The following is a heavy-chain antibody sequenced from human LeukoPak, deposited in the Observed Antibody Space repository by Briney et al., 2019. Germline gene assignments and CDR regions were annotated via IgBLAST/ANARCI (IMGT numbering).Heavy chain of an antibody. J-gene: IGHJ4*02. CDR1: GYTFTGYY. Sequence: EASVMVSCKHSGYTFTGYYMCCVRQALGQGLEWMGSVNPTSGCTNDAQKFQGRVTMTTDTSISTAYMELSRLRSDDTAVYYCARDYDYDSSGYYSLFDYWGQGTLVTVSS. D-gene: IGHD3-22*01. V-gene: IGHV1-2*02. CDR2: VNPTSGCT. CDR3: ARDYDYDSSGYYSLFDY.